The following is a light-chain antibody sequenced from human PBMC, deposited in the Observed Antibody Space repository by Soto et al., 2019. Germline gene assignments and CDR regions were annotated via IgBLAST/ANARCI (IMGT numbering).Light chain of an antibody. CDR2: GAS. Sequence: EIVMTQSPATLSVSPGERAPLSCRASQSVSSNLAWYQQKPGQAPRLLIYGASHRVTGIPDRYSGSGSGTDLTLTISRLEPEDCVVYDGQQYGSSPQTFGQGTKVDIK. V-gene: IGKV3-20*01. J-gene: IGKJ1*01. CDR3: QQYGSSPQT. CDR1: QSVSSN.